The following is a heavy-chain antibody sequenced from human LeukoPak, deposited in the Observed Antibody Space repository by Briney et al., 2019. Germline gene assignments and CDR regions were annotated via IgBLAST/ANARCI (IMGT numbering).Heavy chain of an antibody. CDR2: IYYSGST. CDR3: AIEPVYDSSGYTDY. D-gene: IGHD3-22*01. Sequence: SETLSLTCTVSGGSISSSSYYWGWIRQPPGKGLEWIGSIYYSGSTYYNPPLKSRVTISVDTSKNQFSLKLSSVTAADTAVYYCAIEPVYDSSGYTDYWGQGTLVTVSS. J-gene: IGHJ4*02. CDR1: GGSISSSSYY. V-gene: IGHV4-39*07.